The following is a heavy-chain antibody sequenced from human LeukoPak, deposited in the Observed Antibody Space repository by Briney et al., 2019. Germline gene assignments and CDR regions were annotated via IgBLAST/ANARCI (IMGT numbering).Heavy chain of an antibody. Sequence: GGSLRLSCAASGLTVSSNYMSWVRQAPGKGLEWVSVIYSDGTTYYADSVKGRFTISRDNSKNTLYLQTSSLRAEDTAVYYCAKDRVGVSWDDAFDMWGQGAMVTVSS. D-gene: IGHD1-26*01. J-gene: IGHJ3*02. CDR3: AKDRVGVSWDDAFDM. V-gene: IGHV3-53*01. CDR1: GLTVSSNY. CDR2: IYSDGTT.